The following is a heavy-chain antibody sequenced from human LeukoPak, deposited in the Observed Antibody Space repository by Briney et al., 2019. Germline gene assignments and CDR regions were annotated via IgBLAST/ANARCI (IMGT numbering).Heavy chain of an antibody. CDR2: ISAYNGDT. Sequence: ASVKVSCKASGYTFTTYGITWVRQAPGQGLKWMGWISAYNGDTNYAQKLQGRVTMTTDTSTSTAYMELRSLRSDDTAIYYCARGGSGSSTWFDPWGQGTLVTVSS. V-gene: IGHV1-18*01. CDR3: ARGGSGSSTWFDP. D-gene: IGHD6-6*01. CDR1: GYTFTTYG. J-gene: IGHJ5*02.